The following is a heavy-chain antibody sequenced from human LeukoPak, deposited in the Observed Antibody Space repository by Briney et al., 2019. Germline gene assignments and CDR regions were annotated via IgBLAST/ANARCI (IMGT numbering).Heavy chain of an antibody. J-gene: IGHJ6*03. CDR2: IYYSGTT. CDR1: GGSISSSNYY. V-gene: IGHV4-39*01. Sequence: SETLSLTCTVSGGSISSSNYYWGWIRQPPEKGLEWIGTIYYSGTTYYNPSLESRVTISEDTSKNQFSLTLRSVTAADTAVYYCARQISDYYYYYMDVWGKGTTVTVSS. D-gene: IGHD3-10*01. CDR3: ARQISDYYYYYMDV.